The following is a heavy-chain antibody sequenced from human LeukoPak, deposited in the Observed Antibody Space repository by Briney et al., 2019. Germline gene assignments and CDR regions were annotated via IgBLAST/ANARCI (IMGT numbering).Heavy chain of an antibody. CDR2: ISAYNGNT. V-gene: IGHV1-18*01. D-gene: IGHD3-3*01. Sequence: ASVKVSCKASGYTFTSYGISWVRQAPGQGLEWMGWISAYNGNTNYAQKLRGRVTMTTDTSTSTAYMELRSLRSDDTAVYYCARDPRFLEWSPRANYYYYGMDVWGQGTTVTVSS. CDR1: GYTFTSYG. J-gene: IGHJ6*02. CDR3: ARDPRFLEWSPRANYYYYGMDV.